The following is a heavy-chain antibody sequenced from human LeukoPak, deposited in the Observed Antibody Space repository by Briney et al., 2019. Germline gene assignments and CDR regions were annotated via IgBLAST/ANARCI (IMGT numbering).Heavy chain of an antibody. CDR2: ISSSSSTI. CDR1: GFTFFSYE. Sequence: PGGSLRLSCAASGFTFFSYEMNWVRQAPGKGLEWVSYISSSSSTIYYADSVKGRFTISRDNAKNSLYLQMNSLRAEDTAVYYCARDPPYSSGWYFGYWGQGTLVTVSS. CDR3: ARDPPYSSGWYFGY. V-gene: IGHV3-48*01. J-gene: IGHJ4*02. D-gene: IGHD6-19*01.